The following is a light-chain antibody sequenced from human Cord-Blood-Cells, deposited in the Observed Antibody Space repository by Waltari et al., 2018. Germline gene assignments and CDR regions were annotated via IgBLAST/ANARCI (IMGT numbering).Light chain of an antibody. V-gene: IGLV2-8*01. CDR1: SSDVGGYNY. Sequence: QSALTQPPSASGSPGQSVTISCTGTSSDVGGYNYVSWYQQHPGKAPKLMIYEVSKRPLGVPDRFSGSKSGNTASLTVSGIQAEDEADYYCSSYAGSNVVFGGGTKLTVL. CDR2: EVS. CDR3: SSYAGSNVV. J-gene: IGLJ2*01.